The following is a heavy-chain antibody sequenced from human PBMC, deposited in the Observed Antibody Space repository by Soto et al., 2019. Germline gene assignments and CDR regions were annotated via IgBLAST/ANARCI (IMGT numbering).Heavy chain of an antibody. Sequence: ASVKVYCKASGYTFTSYGISWVRQAPGQGLEWMGWISAYNGNTNYAQKLQGRVTMATDTSTSTAYMELRSLRSDDTAVYYCARLLGYYDSSGSHPAYFDYWGQGTLVTVSS. D-gene: IGHD3-22*01. CDR2: ISAYNGNT. V-gene: IGHV1-18*01. J-gene: IGHJ4*02. CDR1: GYTFTSYG. CDR3: ARLLGYYDSSGSHPAYFDY.